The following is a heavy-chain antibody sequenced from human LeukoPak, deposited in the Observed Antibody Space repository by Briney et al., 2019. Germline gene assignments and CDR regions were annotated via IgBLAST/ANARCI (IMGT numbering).Heavy chain of an antibody. CDR2: ISSSSSYI. D-gene: IGHD6-19*01. V-gene: IGHV3-21*01. Sequence: GGSLRLSCAASGFTFISYSMNWVRQAPGKGLEWVSSISSSSSYIYYADSVKGRFTISRDNAKNSLYLQMNSLRAEDTAVYYCARVAVAGGYFDYWGQGTLVTVSS. CDR1: GFTFISYS. CDR3: ARVAVAGGYFDY. J-gene: IGHJ4*02.